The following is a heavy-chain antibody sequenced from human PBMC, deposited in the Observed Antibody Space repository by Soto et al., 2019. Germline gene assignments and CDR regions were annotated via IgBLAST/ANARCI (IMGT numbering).Heavy chain of an antibody. V-gene: IGHV3-64D*06. CDR3: VKDLGWELLSYFDY. CDR2: ISSNGGST. J-gene: IGHJ4*02. CDR1: VVTVSSYA. Sequence: WWSLRLSCSASVVTVSSYAMHWFRQAPGKGLEYVSAISSNGGSTYYADSVKGRFTISRDNSKNTLYLQMSSLRAEDTAVYYCVKDLGWELLSYFDYWGQGTLVTVYS. D-gene: IGHD1-26*01.